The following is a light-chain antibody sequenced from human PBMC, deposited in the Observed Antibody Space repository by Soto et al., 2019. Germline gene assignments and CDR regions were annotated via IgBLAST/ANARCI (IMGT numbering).Light chain of an antibody. CDR3: SSYTSSSTQV. CDR1: SSDVGGYNY. V-gene: IGLV2-14*01. CDR2: EVS. Sequence: QSVLTQPASVSGSPGQSSTISCTGTSSDVGGYNYVSWYQQHPGKAPKLVIYEVSNRPSGVSNRFSGSKSGNTASLTISGLQAEDEAGYYCSSYTSSSTQVFGTGTKVTVL. J-gene: IGLJ1*01.